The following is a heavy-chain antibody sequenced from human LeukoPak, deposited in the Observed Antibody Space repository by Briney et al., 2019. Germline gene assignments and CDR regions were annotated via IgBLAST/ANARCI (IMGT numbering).Heavy chain of an antibody. Sequence: GGSLRLSCAASGFTFSSYSMNWVRQAPGKGLEWVSSISSSSSYIYYADSVKGRFTISRDNAKNSLYLQMNSLRAEDKAVYYCARGDYDSSGYYPYYFDYWGQGTLVTVSS. D-gene: IGHD3-22*01. CDR1: GFTFSSYS. J-gene: IGHJ4*02. V-gene: IGHV3-21*01. CDR2: ISSSSSYI. CDR3: ARGDYDSSGYYPYYFDY.